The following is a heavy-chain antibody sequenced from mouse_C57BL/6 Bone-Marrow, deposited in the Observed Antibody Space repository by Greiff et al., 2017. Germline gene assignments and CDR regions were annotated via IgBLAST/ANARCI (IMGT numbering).Heavy chain of an antibody. CDR1: GFTFSSYA. Sequence: EVQLVESGGGLVKPGGSLKLSCAASGFTFSSYAMSWVRQTPEKRLEWVATISDGGSYTYYPDNVKGRFTISRDNAKNNLYLQMSHLKSEDTAMYYCARGGFTTVVATDYWGQGTTLTVSS. J-gene: IGHJ2*01. CDR3: ARGGFTTVVATDY. D-gene: IGHD1-1*01. CDR2: ISDGGSYT. V-gene: IGHV5-4*01.